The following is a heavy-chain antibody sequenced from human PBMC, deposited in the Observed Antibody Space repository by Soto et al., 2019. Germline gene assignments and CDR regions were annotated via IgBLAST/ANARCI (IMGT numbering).Heavy chain of an antibody. D-gene: IGHD6-19*01. J-gene: IGHJ4*02. CDR3: ARDWRYSSGWGTYYFDY. V-gene: IGHV3-33*01. CDR1: GFTFSSYG. CDR2: IWYDGSNK. Sequence: SLRLSCAASGFTFSSYGMHWVRQAPGKGLEWVAVIWYDGSNKYYADSVKGRFTISRDNSKNTLYLQMNSLRAEDTAVYYCARDWRYSSGWGTYYFDYWGQGTLVTVSS.